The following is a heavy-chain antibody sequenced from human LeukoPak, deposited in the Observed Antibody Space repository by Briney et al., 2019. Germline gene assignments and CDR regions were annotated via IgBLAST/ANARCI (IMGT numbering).Heavy chain of an antibody. CDR3: VRGAYHAAY. Sequence: GGSLRLSCVASGFTLSDYWMSWVRQTPGKGLEWVANIKQDGSEKNYVGSVKGRFNIFRDNVKNGLYLQMNSLRVGDTGTYYCVRGAYHAAYWGQGTLVTVSS. D-gene: IGHD2-2*01. CDR2: IKQDGSEK. CDR1: GFTLSDYW. V-gene: IGHV3-7*01. J-gene: IGHJ4*02.